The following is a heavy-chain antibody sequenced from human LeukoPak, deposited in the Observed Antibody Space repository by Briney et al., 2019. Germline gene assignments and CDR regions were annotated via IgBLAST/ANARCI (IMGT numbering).Heavy chain of an antibody. J-gene: IGHJ4*02. Sequence: GGSLRLSCVASGFPFSSFWMHWVRQAPGKGLVWVSRINGDGSSTSYADSVKGRFTISRDNAKNTLYLEMNSLRAEDTAVYYCVRDYAVERVAHWGQGTLVIVSS. V-gene: IGHV3-74*01. CDR3: VRDYAVERVAH. D-gene: IGHD5-12*01. CDR2: INGDGSST. CDR1: GFPFSSFW.